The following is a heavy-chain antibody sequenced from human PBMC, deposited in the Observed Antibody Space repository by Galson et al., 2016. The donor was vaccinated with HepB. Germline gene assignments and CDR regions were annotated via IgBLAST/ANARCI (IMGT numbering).Heavy chain of an antibody. Sequence: SLRLSCAASGFTLRSNYMNWVRQAPGKGLEWVSVIYSGGSTYYADSVKGRFTISRDNSKNTLFLHINNLRAEDTAVYYCARDYSGSGSRAFDIWGQGTMVTVSS. D-gene: IGHD3-10*01. V-gene: IGHV3-53*01. CDR1: GFTLRSNY. CDR2: IYSGGST. CDR3: ARDYSGSGSRAFDI. J-gene: IGHJ3*02.